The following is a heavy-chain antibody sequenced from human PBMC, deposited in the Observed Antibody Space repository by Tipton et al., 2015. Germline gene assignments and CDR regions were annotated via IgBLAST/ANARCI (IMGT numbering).Heavy chain of an antibody. D-gene: IGHD6-19*01. Sequence: GSLRLSCTASGLTLSAYAMNWVRQAPGKGLEWVSYISSGSTYIDYADSVKGRFTISRDNAKNSLFLQMNSLRAEDTAVYFCASSMSVAGTGDSWGQGTLVTVSS. CDR3: ASSMSVAGTGDS. CDR2: ISSGSTYI. V-gene: IGHV3-21*01. CDR1: GLTLSAYA. J-gene: IGHJ4*02.